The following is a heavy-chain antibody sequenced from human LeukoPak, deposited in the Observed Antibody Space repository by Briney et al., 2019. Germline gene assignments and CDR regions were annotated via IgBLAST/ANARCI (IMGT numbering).Heavy chain of an antibody. CDR1: GFTFSSYW. V-gene: IGHV3-74*01. D-gene: IGHD1-1*01. J-gene: IGHJ4*02. CDR3: VRGSSRYAIFDY. Sequence: GGSLRLSCAASGFTFSSYWMHWVRQAPGKGLGWVSRINSDGSSTSHADSVKGRFTISRDNAKNTMYLQMNSLRAEDTAVYYCVRGSSRYAIFDYWGQGTLVTVSS. CDR2: INSDGSST.